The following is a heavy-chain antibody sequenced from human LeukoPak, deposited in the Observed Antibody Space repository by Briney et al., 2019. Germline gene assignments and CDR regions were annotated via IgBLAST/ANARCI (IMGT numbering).Heavy chain of an antibody. CDR2: IYYSGST. CDR1: GGSISSYY. D-gene: IGHD5-12*01. CDR3: ARELWYIGAFDY. J-gene: IGHJ4*02. Sequence: SETLSLTCTVSGGSISSYYWSWIRQPPGKGLEWIGYIYYSGSTNYNPSLKSRVTISVDTSKNQFSLKLSSVTAADTAVYYCARELWYIGAFDYWGQGTLVTVSS. V-gene: IGHV4-59*01.